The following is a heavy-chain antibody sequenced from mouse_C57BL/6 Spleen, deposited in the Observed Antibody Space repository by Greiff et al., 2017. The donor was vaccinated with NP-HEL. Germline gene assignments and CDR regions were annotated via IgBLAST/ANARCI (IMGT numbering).Heavy chain of an antibody. D-gene: IGHD2-5*01. CDR3: ARDDAYSTYYFDY. CDR2: ISYDGSN. Sequence: EVQLQQSGPGLVKPSQSLSLTCSVTGYSITSGYYWNWIRQFPGNKLEWMGYISYDGSNNYNPSLKNRISITRDTSKNQVFLKLNSVTTEDTPTYYCARDDAYSTYYFDYWGQGTTLTVSS. CDR1: GYSITSGYY. J-gene: IGHJ2*01. V-gene: IGHV3-6*01.